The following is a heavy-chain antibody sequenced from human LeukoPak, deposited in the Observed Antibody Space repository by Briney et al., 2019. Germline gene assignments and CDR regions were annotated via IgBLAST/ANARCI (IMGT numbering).Heavy chain of an antibody. CDR2: INTDGNTR. Sequence: PGGSLRLSCATSGFTFSTSWMHWGRQAPGKGLVWVSRINTDGNTRDYADSVKGRFTISRDNAKSTLYLQMNSLRAEDTAIYYCVRDMGYYDKVWGQGTLVTVSS. V-gene: IGHV3-74*01. CDR3: VRDMGYYDKV. CDR1: GFTFSTSW. J-gene: IGHJ4*02. D-gene: IGHD3-22*01.